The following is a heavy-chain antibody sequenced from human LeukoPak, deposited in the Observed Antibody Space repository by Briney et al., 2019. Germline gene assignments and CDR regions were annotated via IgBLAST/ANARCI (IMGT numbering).Heavy chain of an antibody. CDR3: ERAHLIAAAGYNWFDP. V-gene: IGHV1-2*02. CDR2: INPNSGAT. D-gene: IGHD6-13*01. CDR1: GYTFTASY. Sequence: ASVKVSCTASGYTFTASYMHWVRHAPGQGLEWMGWINPNSGATNYAQKFQGRVTMTRDTSISTAYMELSRLRSDDTAVYYSERAHLIAAAGYNWFDPWGQGTLVTVSS. J-gene: IGHJ5*02.